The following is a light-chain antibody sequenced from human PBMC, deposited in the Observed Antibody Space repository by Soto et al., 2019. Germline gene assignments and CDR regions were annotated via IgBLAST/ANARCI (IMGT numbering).Light chain of an antibody. V-gene: IGLV2-18*02. CDR2: EVN. CDR1: SSDIGSYNR. CDR3: ESFTTSSTYV. J-gene: IGLJ1*01. Sequence: QSALTQPASVSGSPGQSITISCTGTSSDIGSYNRVSWYQQPPGTAPKLIIYEVNHRPSGVPDRFSGSKSGNTASLTISGLQAEDEADYYCESFTTSSTYVIGTGTKVTVL.